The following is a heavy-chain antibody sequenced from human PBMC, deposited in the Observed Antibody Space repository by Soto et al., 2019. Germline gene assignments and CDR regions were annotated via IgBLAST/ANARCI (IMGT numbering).Heavy chain of an antibody. CDR2: ISGSNTYT. CDR1: GFTFSDYY. D-gene: IGHD7-27*01. CDR3: ARSMKTGKNFDY. J-gene: IGHJ4*02. V-gene: IGHV3-11*03. Sequence: GGSLRLSCAASGFTFSDYYLSWIRQAPGKGLEWLSYISGSNTYTDYADSVKGRFTISRDNAKNSLYLQMNSLRADDTAVYYCARSMKTGKNFDYWGQGT.